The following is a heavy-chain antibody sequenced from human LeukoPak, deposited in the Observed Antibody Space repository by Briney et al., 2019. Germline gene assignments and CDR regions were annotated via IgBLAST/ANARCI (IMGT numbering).Heavy chain of an antibody. CDR1: GGSINNSY. J-gene: IGHJ4*02. CDR3: ARGGDYGDLRYFDY. D-gene: IGHD4-17*01. CDR2: IYCRGST. Sequence: SETLSLTCTVSGGSINNSYWSWIRKPPGKGLEWIGYIYCRGSTNYNPSLKSRVTFSVDTSNTQFSLKLNSVTAADTAVYYCARGGDYGDLRYFDYWGQGTLVTVSS. V-gene: IGHV4-59*01.